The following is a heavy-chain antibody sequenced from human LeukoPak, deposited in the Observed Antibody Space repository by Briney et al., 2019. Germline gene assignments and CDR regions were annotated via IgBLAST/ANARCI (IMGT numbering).Heavy chain of an antibody. CDR1: GGSISSSSYY. Sequence: SETLSLTCTVSGGSISSSSYYWGWIRQPPGKGLEWIGSIYYSGSTYYNPSLKSRVTISVDTSKDQFSLKLSSVTAADTAVYYCARGGSSWDDYWGQGTLVTVSS. CDR3: ARGGSSWDDY. D-gene: IGHD6-13*01. J-gene: IGHJ4*02. CDR2: IYYSGST. V-gene: IGHV4-39*01.